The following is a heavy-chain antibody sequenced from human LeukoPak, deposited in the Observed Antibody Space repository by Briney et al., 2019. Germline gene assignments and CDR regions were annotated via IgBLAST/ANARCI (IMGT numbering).Heavy chain of an antibody. CDR1: GFTFSSYS. D-gene: IGHD3-22*01. CDR2: ISSSSYI. J-gene: IGHJ4*02. Sequence: PGGSLRLSCAASGFTFSSYSMNWVRQAPGKGLEWVSSISSSSYIYYADSVKGRFTISRDNAENSLYLQMNSLRAEDTAVYYCARDLDPYYYDSSEPFDYWGQGTLVTVSS. V-gene: IGHV3-21*01. CDR3: ARDLDPYYYDSSEPFDY.